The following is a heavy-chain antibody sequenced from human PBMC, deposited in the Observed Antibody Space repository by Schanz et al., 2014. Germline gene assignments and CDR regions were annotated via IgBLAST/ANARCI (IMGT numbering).Heavy chain of an antibody. Sequence: QVQLVQSGAEVKKPGASVKVSCKASGYTFVSYSMHWVRQAPGQGLEWVGRFIPILDVGNYAQQFQGRVTFTADKSTSTAYMELSSLRYEDTALYYCARGTMPGTFDIWGQGTMVTVSS. CDR2: FIPILDVG. CDR1: GYTFVSYS. CDR3: ARGTMPGTFDI. D-gene: IGHD2-2*01. V-gene: IGHV1-69*09. J-gene: IGHJ3*02.